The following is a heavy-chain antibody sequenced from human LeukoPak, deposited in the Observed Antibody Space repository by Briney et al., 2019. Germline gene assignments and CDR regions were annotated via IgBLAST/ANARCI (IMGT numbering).Heavy chain of an antibody. CDR2: ISAYNGNT. Sequence: ASVKVSCKASSYSFNRYGISWVRQAPGQGLEWMGWISAYNGNTNYAQKLQGRVTMTTDTSTSTAYMELRSLRSDDTAVYYCARADWEWSHIIDYWSQGTLVTVSS. CDR3: ARADWEWSHIIDY. CDR1: SYSFNRYG. J-gene: IGHJ4*02. V-gene: IGHV1-18*01. D-gene: IGHD3-3*01.